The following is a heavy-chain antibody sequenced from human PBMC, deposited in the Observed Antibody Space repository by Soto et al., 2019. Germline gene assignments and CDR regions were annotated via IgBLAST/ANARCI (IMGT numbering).Heavy chain of an antibody. CDR2: IHRTGST. D-gene: IGHD3-10*01. CDR3: ARESAGSGKNNWFDP. Sequence: SETLSLTCSVSRGAIVSYYWSWVRQPPGKGLEWIGFIHRTGSTKYNPSLESRVTISVDTSQNQLSLRLSSVTAADTAVYYCARESAGSGKNNWFDPWGQGILVTVSS. CDR1: RGAIVSYY. V-gene: IGHV4-59*13. J-gene: IGHJ5*02.